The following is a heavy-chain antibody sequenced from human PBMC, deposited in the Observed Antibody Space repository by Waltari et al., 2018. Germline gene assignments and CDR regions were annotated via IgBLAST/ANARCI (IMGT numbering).Heavy chain of an antibody. CDR2: IWYGGRNK. D-gene: IGHD1-26*01. V-gene: IGHV3-30*18. Sequence: VQLVESGGGVVQPWRSLRLSCAASGFTFSSYGMHWVRQAPGKGLEWVAAIWYGGRNKYQVDAMKGRVTISRDNSKNQLYLKMNRLWAEDTAMYYGAKDREGLVYYFDYWGQGTLVTVSS. CDR3: AKDREGLVYYFDY. CDR1: GFTFSSYG. J-gene: IGHJ4*02.